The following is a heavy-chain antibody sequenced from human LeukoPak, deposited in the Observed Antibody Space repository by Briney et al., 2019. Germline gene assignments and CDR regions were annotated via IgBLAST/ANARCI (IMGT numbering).Heavy chain of an antibody. D-gene: IGHD3-9*01. CDR2: IYYSGST. CDR1: GGSISSYY. CDR3: ARGATYYDILTGYYPPNWFDP. Sequence: PSETLSLTCTVSGGSISSYYWSWIRQPPGEGLEWIGYIYYSGSTNYNPSLKSRVTISVDTSKNQFSLKLSSVTAAETAVYYCARGATYYDILTGYYPPNWFDPWGQGTLVTVSS. J-gene: IGHJ5*02. V-gene: IGHV4-59*01.